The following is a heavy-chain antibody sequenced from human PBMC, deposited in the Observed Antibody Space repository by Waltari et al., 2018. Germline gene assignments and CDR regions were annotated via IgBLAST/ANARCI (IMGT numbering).Heavy chain of an antibody. V-gene: IGHV3-20*01. Sequence: EVQLVESGGGVVRPGGSLRLSCAASGFTFDDYGMSWVRQAPGEGLEWVSGINWNGGSTGYADSVKGRFTISRDNAKNSLYLQMNSLRAEDTALYHCARDLGIAAAGPFDYWGQGTLVTVSS. D-gene: IGHD6-13*01. CDR1: GFTFDDYG. J-gene: IGHJ4*02. CDR2: INWNGGST. CDR3: ARDLGIAAAGPFDY.